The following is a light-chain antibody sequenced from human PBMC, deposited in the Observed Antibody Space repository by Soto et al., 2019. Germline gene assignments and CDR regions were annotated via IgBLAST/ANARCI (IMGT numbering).Light chain of an antibody. Sequence: QSALTQPASVSGSPGQSITISCTGTSSDVENYNFVSWYQQHPGKAPKVMIYEGSLRPSGVSNRFSGSKSGNTASLTISGLQAEDEAYYYCCSYAGSSTWVFGGGTKLTVL. CDR1: SSDVENYNF. CDR2: EGS. CDR3: CSYAGSSTWV. J-gene: IGLJ2*01. V-gene: IGLV2-23*01.